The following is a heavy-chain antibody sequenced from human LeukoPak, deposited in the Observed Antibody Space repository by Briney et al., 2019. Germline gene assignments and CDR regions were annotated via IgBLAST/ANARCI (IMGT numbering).Heavy chain of an antibody. V-gene: IGHV4-34*01. CDR3: VREVGSGNSDRYFDS. D-gene: IGHD3-10*01. CDR2: INHSGST. CDR1: GGSFSGYY. J-gene: IGHJ4*02. Sequence: SETLSLTCAVYGGSFSGYYWSWIRQPPGKGLEWIGEINHSGSTNYNPSLKSRVTISVDTSKNQFSLKLSSVTAADTAVYYCVREVGSGNSDRYFDSWGQGTLVTVSS.